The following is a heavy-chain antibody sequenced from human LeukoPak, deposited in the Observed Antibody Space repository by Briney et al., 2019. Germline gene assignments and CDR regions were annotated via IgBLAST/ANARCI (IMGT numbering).Heavy chain of an antibody. CDR3: ARDSGRGGSYGTYYFDY. Sequence: ASVKVSCKASGYTFTSYGFSWVRQAPGQGLEWMGRIIPILGIANYAQKFQGRVTITADKSTSTAYMELSSLRSEDTAVYYCARDSGRGGSYGTYYFDYWGQGTLVTVSS. D-gene: IGHD1-26*01. CDR2: IIPILGIA. V-gene: IGHV1-69*04. J-gene: IGHJ4*02. CDR1: GYTFTSYG.